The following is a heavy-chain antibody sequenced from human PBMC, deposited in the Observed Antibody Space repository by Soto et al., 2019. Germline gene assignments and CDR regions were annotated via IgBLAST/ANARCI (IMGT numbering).Heavy chain of an antibody. J-gene: IGHJ6*02. V-gene: IGHV1-46*01. CDR2: INPSGGST. CDR1: GYTFTSYY. CDR3: ARETRRNYYYYGMDV. Sequence: ASVKVSCKASGYTFTSYYMHWVRQAPGQGLEWMGIINPSGGSTSYAQKFQGRVTMTRDTSTSTVYMELSSLRSEDTAVYHCARETRRNYYYYGMDVWGQGTTVTVSS.